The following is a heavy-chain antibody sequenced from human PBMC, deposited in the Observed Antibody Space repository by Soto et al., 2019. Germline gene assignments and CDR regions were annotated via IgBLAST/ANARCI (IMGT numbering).Heavy chain of an antibody. V-gene: IGHV4-59*01. Sequence: TLSLTCTVSGGTISNYYWSWIRQPPGKGLEWMGYMYYSGSTKYNPSLKSRVTISVGTSNNQFFLKLNSVTAADTAVYFCTRVGGYYGDYPNFDYWGRGTLVTV. CDR1: GGTISNYY. J-gene: IGHJ4*02. CDR3: TRVGGYYGDYPNFDY. D-gene: IGHD4-17*01. CDR2: MYYSGST.